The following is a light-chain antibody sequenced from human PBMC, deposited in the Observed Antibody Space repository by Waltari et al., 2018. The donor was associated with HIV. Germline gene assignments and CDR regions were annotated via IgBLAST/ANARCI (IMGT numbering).Light chain of an antibody. Sequence: EIVMTRSPATLSVSPGERATLSCRASQSVSSNLAWYQQKAGQAPRLLLYGASTRATGIPARFSGSGSGTEFTLTISSLQSEDFAIYYCQQYNNWPLTWTFGQGTKVEIK. CDR1: QSVSSN. CDR2: GAS. J-gene: IGKJ1*01. V-gene: IGKV3-15*01. CDR3: QQYNNWPLTWT.